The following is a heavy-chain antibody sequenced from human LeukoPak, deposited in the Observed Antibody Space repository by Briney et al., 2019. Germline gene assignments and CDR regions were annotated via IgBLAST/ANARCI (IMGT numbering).Heavy chain of an antibody. J-gene: IGHJ4*02. CDR2: ISGDGGST. D-gene: IGHD6-13*01. V-gene: IGHV3-43*02. CDR1: GFTFDDYA. Sequence: GGSLRLSCAASGFTFDDYAMHWVRQAPGKGLEWVSLISGDGGSTYYADSVKGRFTISRDNSKNSLYLQMNSLRTEDTALYYCAQDKAGGGSSWYDYWGQGTLVTVSS. CDR3: AQDKAGGGSSWYDY.